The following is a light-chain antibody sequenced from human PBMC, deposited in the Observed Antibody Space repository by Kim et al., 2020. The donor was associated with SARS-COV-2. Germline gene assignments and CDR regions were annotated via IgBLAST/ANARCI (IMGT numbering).Light chain of an antibody. CDR3: LQRSNSPIT. CDR1: QSVSSY. CDR2: DIS. V-gene: IGKV3-11*01. Sequence: LSPGVRATLSCRASQSVSSYFAWYQQKPGQAPRLLIYDISTRATGIPARFSGSGSGTDFTLTISSLEPEDFAVYYCLQRSNSPITFGQGTRLEIK. J-gene: IGKJ5*01.